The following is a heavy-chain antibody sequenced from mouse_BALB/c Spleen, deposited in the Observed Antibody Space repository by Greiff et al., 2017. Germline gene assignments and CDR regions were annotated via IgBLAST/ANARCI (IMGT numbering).Heavy chain of an antibody. CDR3: ARQGLRAYDIDD. D-gene: IGHD3-1*01. V-gene: IGHV2-6-2*01. Sequence: QVQLKESGPDLVAPSQSLFFTCTVSGFSFTSYGVHWVRQSPGKGLEWLVVIWSDGSTTYISALKSRLSISKDNSKIQVFLKMNSLQPDDTAMYYCARQGLRAYDIDDWGQGTTLTVSS. CDR1: GFSFTSYG. J-gene: IGHJ2*01. CDR2: IWSDGST.